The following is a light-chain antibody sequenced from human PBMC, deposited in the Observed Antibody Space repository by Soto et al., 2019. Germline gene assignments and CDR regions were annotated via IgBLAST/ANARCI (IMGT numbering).Light chain of an antibody. CDR3: SSYTSSGTYV. V-gene: IGLV2-14*03. Sequence: QSALTQSASVSGSPGQSITISCAGTSSEVGGYNYVSWYQQHPGKAPKLMIYDVINRPSGVSDRFSGSKSGNSASLTISGLQVQDEADYYCSSYTSSGTYVFGTGTKVTVL. CDR1: SSEVGGYNY. J-gene: IGLJ1*01. CDR2: DVI.